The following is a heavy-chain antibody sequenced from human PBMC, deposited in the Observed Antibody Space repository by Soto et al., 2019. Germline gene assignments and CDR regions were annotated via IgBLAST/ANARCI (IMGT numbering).Heavy chain of an antibody. J-gene: IGHJ5*02. V-gene: IGHV4-59*01. Sequence: SETLSLTCTVSGGSISSYYWSWIRQPPGKGLEWIGYIYYSGSTNYNPSLKSRVTISVDTSKNQFSLKLSSVTAADTAVYYCARAYYYDSPWFDPWGQGTLVTVS. CDR3: ARAYYYDSPWFDP. D-gene: IGHD3-22*01. CDR2: IYYSGST. CDR1: GGSISSYY.